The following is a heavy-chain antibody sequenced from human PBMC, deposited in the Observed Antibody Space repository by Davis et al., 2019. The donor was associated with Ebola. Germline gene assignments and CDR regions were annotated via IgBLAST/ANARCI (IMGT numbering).Heavy chain of an antibody. CDR1: GFTVSSNH. V-gene: IGHV3-23*01. Sequence: PGGSLRLSCTASGFTVSSNHMSWVRQAPGKGLEWVSAISGSGGSTYYADSVKGRFTISRDNSKNTLYLQMNSLRSEDTAVYYCARGPGGNYRAAEFDYWGQGTLVTVSS. J-gene: IGHJ4*02. D-gene: IGHD4-11*01. CDR2: ISGSGGST. CDR3: ARGPGGNYRAAEFDY.